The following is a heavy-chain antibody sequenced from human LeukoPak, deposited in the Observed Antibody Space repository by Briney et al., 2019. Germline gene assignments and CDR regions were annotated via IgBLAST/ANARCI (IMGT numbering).Heavy chain of an antibody. Sequence: PSETLSLTCAVYGGSFSGYYWSWIRQPPGKGLEWIGEINHSGSTNYNPSLKSRVTISVDTSKNQFSLKLSSVTAADTAVYYCARGYDSSGQGGKYFDYWGQGTLVTVSS. D-gene: IGHD3-22*01. CDR3: ARGYDSSGQGGKYFDY. J-gene: IGHJ4*02. V-gene: IGHV4-34*01. CDR1: GGSFSGYY. CDR2: INHSGST.